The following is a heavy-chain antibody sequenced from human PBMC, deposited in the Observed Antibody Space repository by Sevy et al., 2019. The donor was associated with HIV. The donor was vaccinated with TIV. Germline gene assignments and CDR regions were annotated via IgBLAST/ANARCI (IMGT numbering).Heavy chain of an antibody. CDR2: MNPDSGKR. CDR1: GYTFTGYD. J-gene: IGHJ6*02. CDR3: ARADLDSDTFFYYYGMDL. Sequence: ASVKVSCKTSGYTFTGYDINWVRQATGQGLEWMGWMNPDSGKRGYAPQLRGRVTLTTNTSTSTAYMELRSLRSEDSAVYFCARADLDSDTFFYYYGMDLWGQGTTVTVSS. D-gene: IGHD3-22*01. V-gene: IGHV1-8*02.